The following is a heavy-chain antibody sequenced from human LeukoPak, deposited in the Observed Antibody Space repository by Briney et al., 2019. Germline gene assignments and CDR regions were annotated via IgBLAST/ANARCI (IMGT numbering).Heavy chain of an antibody. CDR2: ISSSGSTI. CDR1: GFTFSDYY. J-gene: IGHJ6*03. V-gene: IGHV3-11*04. D-gene: IGHD6-13*01. Sequence: GGSLRLSCAASGFTFSDYYMSWIRQAPGKGLEWVSYISSSGSTIYYADSVKGRFTISRDNAMNSLYLQMNSLRAEDTAVYYCARYSSSWYTPYYYYYMDVWGKGTTVTVSS. CDR3: ARYSSSWYTPYYYYYMDV.